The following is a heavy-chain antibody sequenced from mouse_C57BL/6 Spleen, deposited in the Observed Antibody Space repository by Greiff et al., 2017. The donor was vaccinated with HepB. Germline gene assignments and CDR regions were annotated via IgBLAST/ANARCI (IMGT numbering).Heavy chain of an antibody. J-gene: IGHJ4*01. CDR3: AKPIYDGYYYYAMDY. CDR2: IWRGGST. CDR1: GFSLTSYG. V-gene: IGHV2-5*01. Sequence: VMLVESGPGLVQPSQSLSITCTVSGFSLTSYGVHWVRQSPGKGLEWLGVIWRGGSTDYNAAFMSRLSITKDNSKSQVFFKMNSLQADDTAIYYCAKPIYDGYYYYAMDYWGQGTSVTVSS. D-gene: IGHD2-3*01.